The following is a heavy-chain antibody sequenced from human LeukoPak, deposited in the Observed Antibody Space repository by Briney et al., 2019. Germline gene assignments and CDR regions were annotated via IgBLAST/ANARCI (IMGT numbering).Heavy chain of an antibody. V-gene: IGHV1-69*01. CDR1: GGTFSNHA. J-gene: IGHJ4*02. Sequence: SVKVSCKASGGTFSNHAITWVRQAPGQGLEWMGGNTPIFATVHYAQKFQGRVTITADESTSTTYMELSSLRSDDTAVYYCASNLGSCINAVCYTLNYWGQGTLVTVSS. D-gene: IGHD2-8*01. CDR3: ASNLGSCINAVCYTLNY. CDR2: NTPIFATV.